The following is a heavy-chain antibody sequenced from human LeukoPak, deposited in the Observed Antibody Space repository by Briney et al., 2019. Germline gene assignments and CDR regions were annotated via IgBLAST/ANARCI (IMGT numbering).Heavy chain of an antibody. D-gene: IGHD1-26*01. Sequence: GGSLRLSCAASGFTFNNYVMTWVRQAPGKGLEWVSSISASAAMTYYADSVRGRFTVSRDNSNNTLYLQMSSLTAADTAVYYCAKDRSIGTYYTFDHWGQGTLVSVSS. J-gene: IGHJ4*02. CDR2: ISASAAMT. CDR3: AKDRSIGTYYTFDH. V-gene: IGHV3-23*01. CDR1: GFTFNNYV.